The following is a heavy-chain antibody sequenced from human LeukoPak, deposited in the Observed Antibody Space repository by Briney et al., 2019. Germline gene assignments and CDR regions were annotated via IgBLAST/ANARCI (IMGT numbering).Heavy chain of an antibody. J-gene: IGHJ4*02. CDR2: INPQNDAT. CDR3: ARGLLTGDYGEQMGDF. V-gene: IGHV1-8*01. Sequence: RASVRVSCKASGYTFTHHEINWVRQAPGQGLEWMGWINPQNDATAYAQKFQGRVTITKDTSLHTAYLELTRLTSDDTAFYYCARGLLTGDYGEQMGDFWGRGTPVTVSS. D-gene: IGHD4-17*01. CDR1: GYTFTHHE.